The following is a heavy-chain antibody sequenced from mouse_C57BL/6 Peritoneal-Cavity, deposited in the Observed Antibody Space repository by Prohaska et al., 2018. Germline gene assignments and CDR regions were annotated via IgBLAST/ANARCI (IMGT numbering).Heavy chain of an antibody. D-gene: IGHD1-3*01. J-gene: IGHJ4*01. CDR2: IWRDGST. CDR1: GFSVTSYG. V-gene: IGHV2-6*02. CDR3: ARGLLKAMDY. Sequence: LSITCTVSGFSVTSYGVHWVRQPPVKGLEWLVVIWRDGSTTYNSALKSRLSISKDKSKSQVFVKINSLQTADTPVYYCARGLLKAMDYWGQGTSVTGSS.